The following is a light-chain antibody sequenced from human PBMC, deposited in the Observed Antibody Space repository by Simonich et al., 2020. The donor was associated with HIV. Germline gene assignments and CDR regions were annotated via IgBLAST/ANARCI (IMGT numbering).Light chain of an antibody. CDR2: RNK. V-gene: IGLV1-44*01. CDR3: AAWDDSLNGVV. Sequence: QSVLTQPPSASGTPGQRVTISCSGSISNIGSYTVHWYQLLPGTAPKLLLYRNKQRPSRVPDRFSGSKSGTSASRAIRGLQSEDEADYYCAAWDDSLNGVVFGGGPKLTVL. J-gene: IGLJ2*01. CDR1: ISNIGSYT.